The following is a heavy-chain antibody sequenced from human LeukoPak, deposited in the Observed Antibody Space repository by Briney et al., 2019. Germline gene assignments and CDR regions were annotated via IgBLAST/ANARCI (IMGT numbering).Heavy chain of an antibody. J-gene: IGHJ4*02. Sequence: GGSLRLSCAASGFTFSSYAMSWVRQAPGKGLEWVSAISGSGGSTYYADSVKGRFTISRDNSKNTLYLQMNSLRAEDTAVYYCAKGGSGYYYDSSGYWIGYYFDYWGQGTLVTVSS. D-gene: IGHD3-22*01. CDR1: GFTFSSYA. V-gene: IGHV3-23*01. CDR2: ISGSGGST. CDR3: AKGGSGYYYDSSGYWIGYYFDY.